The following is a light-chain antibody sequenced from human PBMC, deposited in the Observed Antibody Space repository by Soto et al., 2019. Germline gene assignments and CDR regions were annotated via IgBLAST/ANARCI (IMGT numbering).Light chain of an antibody. J-gene: IGKJ1*01. CDR1: QSVGAN. CDR3: HPYATSPWT. V-gene: IGKV3-11*01. CDR2: DAS. Sequence: LVEFRCTTGFAPGERPNLYCRASQSVGANLAWYQQKPGHAPRLLILDASNRATGNPARFSASGSGTDSTLTIRTLEPADFAVYYCHPYATSPWTFGQGTKLDIK.